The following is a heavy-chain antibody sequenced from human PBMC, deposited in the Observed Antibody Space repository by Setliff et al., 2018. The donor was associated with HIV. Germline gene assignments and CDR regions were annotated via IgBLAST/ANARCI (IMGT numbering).Heavy chain of an antibody. CDR1: GGPSSGY. CDR3: VASSSWSCRLNY. D-gene: IGHD6-13*01. J-gene: IGHJ4*02. CDR2: ISHSGST. V-gene: IGHV4-34*01. Sequence: SETLSLTCAVYGGPSSGYWSWVRQPPGKGLEWIGEISHSGSTNYNLSLKSRAAISADTSKKQFSLKLTSVTAADTGIYYCVASSSWSCRLNYWGQGTQVTVSS.